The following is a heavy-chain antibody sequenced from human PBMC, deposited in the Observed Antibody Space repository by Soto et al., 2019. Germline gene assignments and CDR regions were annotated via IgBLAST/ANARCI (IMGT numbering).Heavy chain of an antibody. J-gene: IGHJ6*02. V-gene: IGHV3-30-3*01. CDR1: GFTFSSYA. CDR3: AREGGSRYYGMDV. Sequence: GSLRLSCAASGFTFSSYAMHWVRQAPGKGLEWVAVISYDGSNKYYADSVKGRFTISRDNSKNTLYLQMNSLRAEDTAVYYCAREGGSRYYGMDVWGQGTTVTVSS. D-gene: IGHD2-15*01. CDR2: ISYDGSNK.